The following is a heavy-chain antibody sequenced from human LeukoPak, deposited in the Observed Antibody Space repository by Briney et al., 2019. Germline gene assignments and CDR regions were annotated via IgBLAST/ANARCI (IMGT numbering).Heavy chain of an antibody. D-gene: IGHD1-26*01. CDR1: GYTFTSYG. V-gene: IGHV1-69*06. J-gene: IGHJ3*01. CDR2: IIPIFGTA. Sequence: GASVKVSCKASGYTFTSYGISWVRQAPGQGLEWMGGIIPIFGTANYAQKFQGRVTITADKSTSTAYMELSSLRSEDTAVYYCARDAQWELRAFDVWGRGTMVIVSS. CDR3: ARDAQWELRAFDV.